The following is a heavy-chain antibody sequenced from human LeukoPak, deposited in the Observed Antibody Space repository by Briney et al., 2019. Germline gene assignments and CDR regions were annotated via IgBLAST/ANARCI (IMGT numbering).Heavy chain of an antibody. D-gene: IGHD2-2*01. CDR3: AKLSEYCSSTSCYLPNDY. Sequence: GRSLRLSCAASGFTFSSYGMHWVRQAPGKGLEWVAVIWYDGSNKYYADSVKGRFTISRDNSKNTLYLQMNSLRAEDTAVYYCAKLSEYCSSTSCYLPNDYWGQGTLVTVSS. V-gene: IGHV3-33*06. J-gene: IGHJ4*02. CDR2: IWYDGSNK. CDR1: GFTFSSYG.